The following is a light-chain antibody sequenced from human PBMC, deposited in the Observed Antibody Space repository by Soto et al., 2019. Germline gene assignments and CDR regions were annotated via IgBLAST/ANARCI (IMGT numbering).Light chain of an antibody. J-gene: IGKJ5*01. V-gene: IGKV3-15*01. Sequence: EIVMTQSPATLSVSPGERATLSCRASQSVRSNLAWYQQRPGQAPRLLINGASTRATGIPARFSGSGSGTEFPLTISSLQSEDFAVYYCQQYNNWPSITFGQGTRLEIK. CDR2: GAS. CDR1: QSVRSN. CDR3: QQYNNWPSIT.